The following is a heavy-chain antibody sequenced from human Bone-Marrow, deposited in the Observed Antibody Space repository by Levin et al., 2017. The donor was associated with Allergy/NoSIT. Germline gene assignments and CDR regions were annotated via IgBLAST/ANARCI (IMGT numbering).Heavy chain of an antibody. V-gene: IGHV3-48*03. CDR2: ISSTGSTK. Sequence: PGGSLRLSCAASGISFSSFEMNWVRQAPGKGLEWVSYISSTGSTKHYADSVKGRFTISRDNAKNSLYLQMSSLRAEDTAVYYCARVWRAFSGAYWGRGTLVAVSS. D-gene: IGHD7-27*01. CDR1: GISFSSFE. CDR3: ARVWRAFSGAY. J-gene: IGHJ4*02.